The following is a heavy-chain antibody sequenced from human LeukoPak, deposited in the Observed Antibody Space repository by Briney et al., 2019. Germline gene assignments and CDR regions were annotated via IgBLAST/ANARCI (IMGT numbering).Heavy chain of an antibody. D-gene: IGHD6-13*01. CDR1: GYSFTSYW. CDR2: IEPSDSYT. CDR3: ARHVGYSSSWVDY. J-gene: IGHJ4*02. Sequence: GESLRISCKGSGYSFTSYWISWVRQMPGKGLEWMGRIEPSDSYTNYSPSFQGHVTISADKSISTAYLQWSSLKASDTAMYYCARHVGYSSSWVDYWGQGTLVTVSS. V-gene: IGHV5-10-1*01.